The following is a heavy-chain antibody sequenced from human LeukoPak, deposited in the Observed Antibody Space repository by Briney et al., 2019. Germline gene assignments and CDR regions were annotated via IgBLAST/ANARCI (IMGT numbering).Heavy chain of an antibody. J-gene: IGHJ4*02. D-gene: IGHD3-9*01. CDR2: INHSGST. CDR3: ARRTFEYFDY. CDR1: GGSFSGYY. V-gene: IGHV4-34*01. Sequence: PSETLSLTCAVYGGSFSGYYWSWIRQPPGKGLEWIGEINHSGSTNYNPSLKSRVTISVDTSKNQFSLKLSSVTAADTAVYYCARRTFEYFDYWGQGTLVTVSS.